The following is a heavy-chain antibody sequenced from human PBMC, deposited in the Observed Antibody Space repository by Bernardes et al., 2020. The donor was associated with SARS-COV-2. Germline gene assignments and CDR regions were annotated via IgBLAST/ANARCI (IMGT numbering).Heavy chain of an antibody. V-gene: IGHV4-59*08. CDR1: GGSISSYY. CDR2: INYSGST. CDR3: ERQDIGAIFGVVITPAGMDV. D-gene: IGHD3-3*01. Sequence: SETLSLTCTVSGGSISSYYWSWIRQPPGKGLEWIGYINYSGSTNYNPSLKSRVTISVDTSKNQFSLKLSSVTAADTAVYYCERQDIGAIFGVVITPAGMDVWGQGTTVTVSS. J-gene: IGHJ6*02.